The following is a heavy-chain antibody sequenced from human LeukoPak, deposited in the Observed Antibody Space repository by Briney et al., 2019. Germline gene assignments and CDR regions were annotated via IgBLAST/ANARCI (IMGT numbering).Heavy chain of an antibody. CDR2: ISWNSCSI. CDR1: GFTFDDYA. V-gene: IGHV3-9*01. J-gene: IGHJ6*02. Sequence: GGSLRLPCAASGFTFDDYAMHWVRHAPGKGLEGVSGISWNSCSIGYADSVKGRFTISRDNAKNSMYLQMNSLRAEDTALYYCAKDIRVYYYYGMDVWGQGTTVTVSS. CDR3: AKDIRVYYYYGMDV.